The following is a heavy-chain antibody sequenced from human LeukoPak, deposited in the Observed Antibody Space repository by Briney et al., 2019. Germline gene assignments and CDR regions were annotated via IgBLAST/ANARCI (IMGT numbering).Heavy chain of an antibody. CDR2: ISAYNGNT. CDR3: ARGKAQRAAGSFDY. CDR1: GYTFTSYG. Sequence: ASVKVSCKAYGYTFTSYGISWGRQAPGQGLEWMGWISAYNGNTNYAQKLQGRATMTTDTSTSTAYMELRSLRSDDTAVYYCARGKAQRAAGSFDYWGQGTLVTVSS. J-gene: IGHJ4*02. V-gene: IGHV1-18*01. D-gene: IGHD6-13*01.